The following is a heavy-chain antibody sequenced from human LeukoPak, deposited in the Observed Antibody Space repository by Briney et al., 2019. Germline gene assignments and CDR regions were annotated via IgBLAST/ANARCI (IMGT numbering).Heavy chain of an antibody. CDR2: ISYDGSNK. CDR1: GFTFSSYG. Sequence: GGSLRLSCAASGFTFSSYGMHWVRQAPGKGLEWVAVISYDGSNKYYADSVKGRFTISRDNSKNTLYLQMNSLRAEDTAVYYCAKDRVARGYYYDSSGYFAPGYGMDVWGQGTTVTVSS. V-gene: IGHV3-30*18. D-gene: IGHD3-22*01. CDR3: AKDRVARGYYYDSSGYFAPGYGMDV. J-gene: IGHJ6*02.